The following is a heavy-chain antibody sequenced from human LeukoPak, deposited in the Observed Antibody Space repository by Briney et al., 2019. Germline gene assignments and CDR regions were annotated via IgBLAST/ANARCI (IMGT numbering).Heavy chain of an antibody. D-gene: IGHD5-12*01. J-gene: IGHJ4*02. CDR1: GGSISSHY. CDR3: ARDGSGYTI. Sequence: PSETLSLTCTVSGGSISSHYWSWIRRPPGKGLEWIGYIYYSGSTNYNPSLKSRVTISVDTSKNQFSLKLSSVTAADTAVYYCARDGSGYTIWGQGTLVTVSS. CDR2: IYYSGST. V-gene: IGHV4-59*11.